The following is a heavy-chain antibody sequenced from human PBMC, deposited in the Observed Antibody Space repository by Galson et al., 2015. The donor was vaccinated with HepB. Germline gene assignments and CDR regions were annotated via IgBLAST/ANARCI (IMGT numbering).Heavy chain of an antibody. D-gene: IGHD6-13*01. CDR2: IYSRSSYT. CDR3: ARGSSSLNNDAFDI. Sequence: SLRLSCAASGFTFSDYYMRWIRQAPGKGLEWVSYIYSRSSYTNYADSVKGRFTISRDNAKKSLYLQMNSLRAEETAVYYCARGSSSLNNDAFDIWGQGTMVTVSS. J-gene: IGHJ3*02. V-gene: IGHV3-11*06. CDR1: GFTFSDYY.